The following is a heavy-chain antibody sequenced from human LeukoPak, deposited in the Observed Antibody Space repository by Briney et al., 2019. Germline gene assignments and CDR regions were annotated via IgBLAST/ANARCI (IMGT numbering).Heavy chain of an antibody. CDR1: GSYW. J-gene: IGHJ4*02. CDR3: VSFYETY. V-gene: IGHV3-74*01. Sequence: GGSLRLSCAASGSYWMHWVRQAPGKGLVWVSHINSDGSWASYADSVKGRFTISKDNAKNTVYLQMNNLRAEDTAVYYCVSFYETYWGRGTLVTVSS. CDR2: INSDGSWA. D-gene: IGHD2/OR15-2a*01.